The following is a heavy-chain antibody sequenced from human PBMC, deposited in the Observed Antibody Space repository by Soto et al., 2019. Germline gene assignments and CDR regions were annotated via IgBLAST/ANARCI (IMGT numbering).Heavy chain of an antibody. CDR2: ITGSGGGT. V-gene: IGHV3-23*01. Sequence: EVQLLESGGGLVQPGGSLRLSCAASGFTFSNYAMTWVRQAPGKGLEWVSVITGSGGGTYFVDSVKGRFTISRDNSKNTVYLQMNSLRAEDTSVYYSAKRPLTAAGFDYWGQGTLVYVSA. D-gene: IGHD6-13*01. CDR3: AKRPLTAAGFDY. J-gene: IGHJ4*02. CDR1: GFTFSNYA.